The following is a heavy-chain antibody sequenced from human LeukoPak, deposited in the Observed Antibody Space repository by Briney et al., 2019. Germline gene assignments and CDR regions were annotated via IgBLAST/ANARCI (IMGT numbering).Heavy chain of an antibody. CDR1: GFSLSTSGMC. CDR2: IDWGDDK. V-gene: IGHV2-70*01. Sequence: QTLSLTCTFSGFSLSTSGMCVSWIRQPPGKALEWLALIDWGDDKFYSTSLKTRLTISKDTSKNQLVLTMTNMDPADTATYYCARIRGSSWLFDYWGQGTLVTVSS. D-gene: IGHD6-13*01. J-gene: IGHJ4*02. CDR3: ARIRGSSWLFDY.